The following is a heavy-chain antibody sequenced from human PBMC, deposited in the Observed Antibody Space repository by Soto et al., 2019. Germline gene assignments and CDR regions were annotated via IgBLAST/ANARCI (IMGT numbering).Heavy chain of an antibody. CDR1: VFTFSSYA. V-gene: IGHV3-64D*06. CDR3: VKEYCSSTSCKGPFAY. D-gene: IGHD2-2*01. J-gene: IGHJ4*02. CDR2: ISINGGST. Sequence: PGGSLRLSCSASVFTFSSYAMHLVRQGPGKGLEYVSAISINGGSTYYADSVKGRFTISRDNSKNTLYLQMSSLRAEETAVYYCVKEYCSSTSCKGPFAYWAQGTMVTVSS.